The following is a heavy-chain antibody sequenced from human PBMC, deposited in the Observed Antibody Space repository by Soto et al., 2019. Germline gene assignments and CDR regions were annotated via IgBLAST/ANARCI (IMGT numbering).Heavy chain of an antibody. CDR3: ARVNGDYVPIDY. J-gene: IGHJ4*02. Sequence: EVQLVESGGGLVQPGASLRLSCAASGFAFKSYTMNWVRQAPGKGLEWISYISYGSSTIHYADSVKGRFTISRDDAKNSLYLQMNSLRDEDTAVYYCARVNGDYVPIDYWGQGALVTVSS. V-gene: IGHV3-48*02. CDR2: ISYGSSTI. D-gene: IGHD4-17*01. CDR1: GFAFKSYT.